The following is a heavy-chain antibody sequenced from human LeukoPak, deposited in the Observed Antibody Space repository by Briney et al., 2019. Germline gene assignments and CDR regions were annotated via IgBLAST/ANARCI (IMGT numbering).Heavy chain of an antibody. CDR3: ARDPSGGGYYFDY. Sequence: SETLSLTCAVSGESFSGFYWSWIRQPPGKGLEWIGYIYHSGSTYYNPSLKSRVTISVDRSKNQFSLKLTSVTAADTAVYYCARDPSGGGYYFDYWGQGTLVTVSS. CDR2: IYHSGST. D-gene: IGHD3-16*01. V-gene: IGHV4-30-2*01. J-gene: IGHJ4*02. CDR1: GESFSGFY.